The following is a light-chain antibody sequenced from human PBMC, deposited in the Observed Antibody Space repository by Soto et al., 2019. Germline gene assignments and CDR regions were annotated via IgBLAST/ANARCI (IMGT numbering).Light chain of an antibody. Sequence: QSVLTQDPSLTVSPGGTVTLTCGSSTGAVTNGHYPYWFQQKPGQAPRTLIYDTTNRHSWTPARFSGSLLGGKAALTLSGAQTEGEAEYYCLLSYNGPYVFGTGTKVTVL. V-gene: IGLV7-46*01. J-gene: IGLJ1*01. CDR3: LLSYNGPYV. CDR1: TGAVTNGHY. CDR2: DTT.